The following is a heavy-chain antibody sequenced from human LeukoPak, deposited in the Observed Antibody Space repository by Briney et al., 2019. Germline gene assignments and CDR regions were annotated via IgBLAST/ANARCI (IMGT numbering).Heavy chain of an antibody. Sequence: SETLSLTCAVSGGSISSGRYSWSWIRQPPGKGLEWIGYIYHSGSTYYNPSLKSRVTISVDRSKNQFSLKLSSVTAADTAVYYCARYAVAATGGYYFDYWGQGTLVTVSS. CDR3: ARYAVAATGGYYFDY. CDR2: IYHSGST. D-gene: IGHD2-15*01. J-gene: IGHJ4*02. CDR1: GGSISSGRYS. V-gene: IGHV4-30-2*01.